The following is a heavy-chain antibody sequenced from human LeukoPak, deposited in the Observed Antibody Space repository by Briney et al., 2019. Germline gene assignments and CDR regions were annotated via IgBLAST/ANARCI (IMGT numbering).Heavy chain of an antibody. V-gene: IGHV3-23*01. CDR3: ARDRYCSSTSCYNWFDP. D-gene: IGHD2-2*01. Sequence: GGSRRLSCAASGFTFSSYAMSWVRQAPGKGLEWVSAISGSGGSTYYADSVKGRFTISRDNSKNTLYLQMNSLRAEDTAVYYCARDRYCSSTSCYNWFDPWGQGTLVTVSS. CDR2: ISGSGGST. CDR1: GFTFSSYA. J-gene: IGHJ5*02.